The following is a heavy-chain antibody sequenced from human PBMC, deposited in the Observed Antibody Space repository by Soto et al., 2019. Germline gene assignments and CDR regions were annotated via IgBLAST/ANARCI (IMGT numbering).Heavy chain of an antibody. V-gene: IGHV3-7*01. CDR3: VRDVAWSFDY. J-gene: IGHJ4*02. Sequence: EMQQVESGGGLVQPGGSLRLSCAASGFTFSNYWMSWVRQAPGKGLEWVAKINEDGSEKYHVDSVKGRFTISRDNARNSLYLQMDSLRAEDTAVYHCVRDVAWSFDYWGQGTLVTVSS. CDR1: GFTFSNYW. D-gene: IGHD3-3*01. CDR2: INEDGSEK.